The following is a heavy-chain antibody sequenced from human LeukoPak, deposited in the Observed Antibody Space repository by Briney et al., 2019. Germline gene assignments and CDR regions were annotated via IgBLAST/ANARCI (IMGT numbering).Heavy chain of an antibody. J-gene: IGHJ4*02. CDR2: IYHSGNT. CDR1: GYSISSGYY. D-gene: IGHD3-16*01. Sequence: PSETLSLTCTVSGYSISSGYYWGWIRQPPGKGLDWIGSIYHSGNTYYNPSLKSRVTISVDTSKNQFSLKLSSVTAADTAVYYCARGPKITVLSLGFFDYWGQGTLVTVSS. V-gene: IGHV4-38-2*02. CDR3: ARGPKITVLSLGFFDY.